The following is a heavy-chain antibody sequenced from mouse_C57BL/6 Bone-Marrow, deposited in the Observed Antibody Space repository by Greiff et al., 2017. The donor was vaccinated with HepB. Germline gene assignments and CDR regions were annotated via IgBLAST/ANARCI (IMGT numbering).Heavy chain of an antibody. CDR1: GYTFTSYT. CDR3: ARWGYDYFDY. CDR2: INPSSGYT. V-gene: IGHV1-4*01. D-gene: IGHD3-1*01. J-gene: IGHJ2*01. Sequence: VKLMESGAELARPGASVKMSCKASGYTFTSYTMHWVKQRPGQGLEWIGYINPSSGYTKYNQKFKDKATLTADKSSSTAYMQLSSLTSEDSAVYYCARWGYDYFDYWGQGTTLTVSS.